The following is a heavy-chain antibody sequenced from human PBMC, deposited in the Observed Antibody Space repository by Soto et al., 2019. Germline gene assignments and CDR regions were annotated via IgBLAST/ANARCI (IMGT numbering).Heavy chain of an antibody. D-gene: IGHD6-19*01. CDR1: GFTFSSYS. Sequence: ESGGGLVKPGGSLRLSCAASGFTFSSYSMNWVRQAPGKGLEWVSSISSSSSYIYYADSVKGRFTISRDNAKNSLYLQMNSLRAEDTAVYYCARGVSSGGQADDAFDIWGQGTMVTVSS. CDR2: ISSSSSYI. V-gene: IGHV3-21*01. CDR3: ARGVSSGGQADDAFDI. J-gene: IGHJ3*02.